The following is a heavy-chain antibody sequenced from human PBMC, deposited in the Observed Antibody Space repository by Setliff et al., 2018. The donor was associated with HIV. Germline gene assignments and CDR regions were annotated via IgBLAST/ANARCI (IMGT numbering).Heavy chain of an antibody. Sequence: GGSLRLSCAASGFTFSNYEMNWVRKAPGKGLEWVSYISSSGTTIYYADSVKGRFTISIDNAKNSLYLQMNSLRAEDTAVYYCARPNYYDSSGSFDYWGQGTLVTVSS. J-gene: IGHJ4*02. V-gene: IGHV3-48*03. CDR2: ISSSGTTI. CDR1: GFTFSNYE. CDR3: ARPNYYDSSGSFDY. D-gene: IGHD3-22*01.